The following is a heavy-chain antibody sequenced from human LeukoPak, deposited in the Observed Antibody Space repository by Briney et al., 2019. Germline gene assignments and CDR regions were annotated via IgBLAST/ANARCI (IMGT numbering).Heavy chain of an antibody. J-gene: IGHJ4*02. V-gene: IGHV3-23*01. D-gene: IGHD2-8*01. CDR2: ISDSGDYT. CDR3: AKDTSIGKYCNNGDWSPFDY. Sequence: GGSLTLSCAGSGFTFSSYAMSWVRQAPGQGLEWVSVISDSGDYTSYADSVRGRFTISRDNSRNTLYLQMISLRPEDTAVYYCAKDTSIGKYCNNGDWSPFDYWGQGTLVTVSS. CDR1: GFTFSSYA.